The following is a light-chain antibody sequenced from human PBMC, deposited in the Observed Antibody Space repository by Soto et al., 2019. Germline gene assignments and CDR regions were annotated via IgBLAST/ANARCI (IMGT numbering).Light chain of an antibody. CDR1: QSVSSY. CDR2: DAS. V-gene: IGKV3-11*01. CDR3: QQRSNWPPGRT. Sequence: EIVLTQSPATLSLSPGERATLSCRASQSVSSYLAWYQQKPGQAPRLLIYDASNRATGIPARFSGSGSGTDFTHTISSLEPEDFAVYYCQQRSNWPPGRTFGQLTKVEIK. J-gene: IGKJ1*01.